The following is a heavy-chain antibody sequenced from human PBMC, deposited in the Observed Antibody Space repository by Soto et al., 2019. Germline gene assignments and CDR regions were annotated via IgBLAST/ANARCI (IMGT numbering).Heavy chain of an antibody. Sequence: ASVKVSCKVSGYTLTELSMHWVRQAPGKGLEWMGGFDPEDGETIYAQKFQGRVTMTEDTSTDTAYMELSSLRSEDTAVYYCATVYILIAAADDYGMDVWGQGTTVTVSS. CDR3: ATVYILIAAADDYGMDV. CDR1: GYTLTELS. D-gene: IGHD6-13*01. V-gene: IGHV1-24*01. CDR2: FDPEDGET. J-gene: IGHJ6*02.